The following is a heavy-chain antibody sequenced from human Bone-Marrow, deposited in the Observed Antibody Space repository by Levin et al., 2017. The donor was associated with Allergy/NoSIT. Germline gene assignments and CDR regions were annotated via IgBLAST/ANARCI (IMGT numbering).Heavy chain of an antibody. CDR3: AREAPDYYYYYGMDV. Sequence: PGGSLRLSCAASGFTFSSYSMNWVRQAPGKGLEWVSYISSSSSTIYYADSVKGRFTISRDNAKNSLYLQMNSLRAEDTAVYYCAREAPDYYYYYGMDVWGQGTTVTVSS. J-gene: IGHJ6*02. CDR2: ISSSSSTI. CDR1: GFTFSSYS. V-gene: IGHV3-48*04.